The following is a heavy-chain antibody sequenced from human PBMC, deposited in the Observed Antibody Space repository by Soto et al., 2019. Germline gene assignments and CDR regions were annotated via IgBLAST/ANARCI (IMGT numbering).Heavy chain of an antibody. Sequence: PSEPLSLTCTVSDGSISSYHWRLIRPPPGKGLEWIGYIYYSGSTNYNPSLKSRVTISVDTSKNQFSLKLSSVTAADTAVYYCARSKGGYNPGGFDYWGQGTLVTVSS. D-gene: IGHD5-12*01. J-gene: IGHJ4*02. CDR1: DGSISSYH. CDR2: IYYSGST. CDR3: ARSKGGYNPGGFDY. V-gene: IGHV4-59*01.